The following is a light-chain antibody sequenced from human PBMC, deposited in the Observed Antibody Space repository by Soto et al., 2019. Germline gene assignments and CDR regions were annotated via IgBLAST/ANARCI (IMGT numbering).Light chain of an antibody. Sequence: EIAMTQSPATLSVFPGERVTLSCLASQTVSSNLAWYQQKPGQAPRLLIYGASSRATGIPDRFSGSGSGTDFTLTISRLEPEDFAVYCCQQYGNSPRTFGQGTRLEIK. CDR1: QTVSSN. CDR2: GAS. J-gene: IGKJ5*01. V-gene: IGKV3-20*01. CDR3: QQYGNSPRT.